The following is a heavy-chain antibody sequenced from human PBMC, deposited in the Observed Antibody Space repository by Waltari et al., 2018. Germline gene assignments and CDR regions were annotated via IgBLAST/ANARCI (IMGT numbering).Heavy chain of an antibody. CDR3: ARWRGRQSEYDN. CDR2: MKQDGTEE. Sequence: EVQVVESGGGLVQPGGSLRPGCGASGLTFRCYSMSWVRQAPGKGLEWVANMKQDGTEEYSLNSVNGRFSLSRDSAKNSVFLQMNSLRVEDTAVYYCARWRGRQSEYDNWGHGTLVTVSS. CDR1: GLTFRCYS. D-gene: IGHD3-3*01. V-gene: IGHV3-7*01. J-gene: IGHJ4*01.